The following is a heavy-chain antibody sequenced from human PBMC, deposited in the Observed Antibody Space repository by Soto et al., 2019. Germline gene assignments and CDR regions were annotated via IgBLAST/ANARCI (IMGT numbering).Heavy chain of an antibody. CDR2: IWYDGTNK. J-gene: IGHJ4*02. D-gene: IGHD1-1*01. V-gene: IGHV3-33*01. Sequence: PGGSLRLSCVASGFIFSRDGMHWVRQAPGKGLEWVVVIWYDGTNKYYVDSVKGRFTISRDNSKNTVYLQLNSLRAEDTAVYYCLTAPVVWTYWGQGTLVTVSS. CDR3: LTAPVVWTY. CDR1: GFIFSRDG.